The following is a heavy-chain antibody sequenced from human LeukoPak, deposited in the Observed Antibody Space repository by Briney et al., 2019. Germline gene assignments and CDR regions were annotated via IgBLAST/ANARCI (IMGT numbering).Heavy chain of an antibody. CDR2: FSSSSSYI. D-gene: IGHD5-24*01. J-gene: IGHJ3*02. Sequence: LGGALRLSCAASGFPLRSYRVTWVRRARGRGLGRVSPFSSSSSYIYYADSVKGRFTISRDNAKNSLYLQMNSLRAEDTAVYYCARNLANRDGYNINDAFDIWGQGTMVTVSS. V-gene: IGHV3-21*01. CDR1: GFPLRSYR. CDR3: ARNLANRDGYNINDAFDI.